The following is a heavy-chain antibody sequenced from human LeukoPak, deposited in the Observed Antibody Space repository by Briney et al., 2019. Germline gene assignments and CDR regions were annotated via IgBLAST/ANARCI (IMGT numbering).Heavy chain of an antibody. CDR2: ISSSSSYI. V-gene: IGHV3-21*01. D-gene: IGHD6-13*01. CDR1: GFTFSSYS. J-gene: IGHJ3*02. CDR3: ARGWRAAAVGAFEI. Sequence: GGSQRLSCAASGFTFSSYSMNWVRQAPGKGLEWVSSISSSSSYIYYADSVKGRFTISRDNAKNSLYLQMNSLRAEDTAVYYCARGWRAAAVGAFEIWGQGTMVTVSS.